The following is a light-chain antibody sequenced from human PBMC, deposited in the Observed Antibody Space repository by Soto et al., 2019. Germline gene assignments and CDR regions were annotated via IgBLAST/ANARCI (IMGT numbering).Light chain of an antibody. J-gene: IGKJ1*01. CDR1: QSISRY. CDR2: GAS. CDR3: QQSYSTLRT. Sequence: DIQMTQSPSSLSASVGDRVTITCRASQSISRYLNWYQHKPGEAPRLLMYGASSLQSGVPSRFSGSGSGKDFTLTISSLQPEDFAIYYCQQSYSTLRTFRQGPKVEIQ. V-gene: IGKV1-39*01.